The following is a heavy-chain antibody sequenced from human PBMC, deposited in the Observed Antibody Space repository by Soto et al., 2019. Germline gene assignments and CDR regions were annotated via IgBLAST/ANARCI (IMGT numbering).Heavy chain of an antibody. CDR1: GGSISRCSYY. V-gene: IGHV4-39*01. CDR3: ARYPGGTDFAEWTYYCDY. CDR2: MYYSGTS. D-gene: IGHD3-3*01. J-gene: IGHJ4*02. Sequence: SQNCTVCGGSISRCSYYHERIRQPPWKGLEWIGSMYYSGTSYYNPSLKSRVTIFVDTSKNQFSLKLSSLTAADTAVYYCARYPGGTDFAEWTYYCDYWGQGTLVTVSS.